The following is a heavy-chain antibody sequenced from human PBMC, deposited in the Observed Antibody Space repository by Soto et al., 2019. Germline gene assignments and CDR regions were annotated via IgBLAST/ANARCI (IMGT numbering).Heavy chain of an antibody. V-gene: IGHV4-34*01. D-gene: IGHD2-2*01. Sequence: QVQLQQWGTGQLKSSETLSLTCAVNGGSFSGYYWSWIRQPPGKGLEWIGEIHHSASTNYNPSLKSRVTISLDTSKNQFSLKLNSVTAADTAVYYCATIVVVASTMRDDAFDIWGQGTMVTVSS. J-gene: IGHJ3*02. CDR3: ATIVVVASTMRDDAFDI. CDR2: IHHSAST. CDR1: GGSFSGYY.